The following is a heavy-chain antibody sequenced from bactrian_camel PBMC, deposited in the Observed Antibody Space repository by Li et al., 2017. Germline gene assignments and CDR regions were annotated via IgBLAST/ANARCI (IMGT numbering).Heavy chain of an antibody. CDR3: AAAKGLPDLLRGGYLSARSYNY. J-gene: IGHJ4*01. CDR1: GFTFSSYW. CDR2: IHSGGGTT. V-gene: IGHV3S25*01. D-gene: IGHD3*01. Sequence: QLVESGGGLVQPGGSLRLSCAASGFTFSSYWVYWVRQAPGKGLEWVSSIHSGGGTTYYTDSMKARFTISRDNAKNTVYLQMNSLKPEDTAIYYCAAAKGLPDLLRGGYLSARSYNYWGRGTQVTVS.